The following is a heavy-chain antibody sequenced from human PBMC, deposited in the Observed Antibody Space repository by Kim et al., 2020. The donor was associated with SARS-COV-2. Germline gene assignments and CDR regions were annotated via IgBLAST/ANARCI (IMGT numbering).Heavy chain of an antibody. CDR3: ARFRYSSGWYVGYYYYYGMDV. Sequence: GGSLRLSCAASGFTFSSYWMSWVRQAPGKGLEWVANIKQDGSEKYYVDSVKGRFTISRDNAKNSLYLQMNSLRAEDTAVYYCARFRYSSGWYVGYYYYYGMDVWGQGTTVTVSS. CDR2: IKQDGSEK. V-gene: IGHV3-7*01. CDR1: GFTFSSYW. D-gene: IGHD6-19*01. J-gene: IGHJ6*02.